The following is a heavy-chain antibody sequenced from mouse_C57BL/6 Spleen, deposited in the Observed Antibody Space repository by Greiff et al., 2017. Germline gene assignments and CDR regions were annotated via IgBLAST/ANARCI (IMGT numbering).Heavy chain of an antibody. CDR1: GYTFTDYY. V-gene: IGHV1-26*01. Sequence: EAQLQQSGPELVKPGASVKISCKASGYTFTDYYMNWVKQSHGKSLEWIGDINPNNGGPSYNQKFKGKATLTVDKCSSTAYMELRSLTSEDSAVYDCAGYGNYYYAMDYWGQGTSVTVSS. CDR3: AGYGNYYYAMDY. D-gene: IGHD2-1*01. J-gene: IGHJ4*01. CDR2: INPNNGGP.